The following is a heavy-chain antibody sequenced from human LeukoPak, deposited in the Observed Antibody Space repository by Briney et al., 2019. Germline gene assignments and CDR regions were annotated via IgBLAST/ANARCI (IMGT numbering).Heavy chain of an antibody. CDR2: ISSSSSYI. CDR1: GFTFSSYS. J-gene: IGHJ4*02. CDR3: ESRGEAYGDYDY. V-gene: IGHV3-21*01. D-gene: IGHD4-17*01. Sequence: GGSLRLSCAASGFTFSSYSMNWVRQAPGKGLEWVSSISSSSSYIYYADSVKGRFTISRDNANNSLYLKMNSLRAEDTGVYYCESRGEAYGDYDYWGQGTLVTVSS.